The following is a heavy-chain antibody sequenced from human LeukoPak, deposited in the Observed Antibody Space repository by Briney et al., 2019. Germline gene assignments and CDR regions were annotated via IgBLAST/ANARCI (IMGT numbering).Heavy chain of an antibody. CDR2: IYSGGST. CDR3: AGSHIRGALSY. CDR1: GFTVSSNY. V-gene: IGHV3-53*01. Sequence: GGSLRLSCAASGFTVSSNYMSWVRQAPGKGLEWVSVIYSGGSTYYADSVKGRFTISRDNSKNTLYLQLSSLRAEDTAVYYCAGSHIRGALSYWGQGTLVTVSS. J-gene: IGHJ4*02. D-gene: IGHD3-10*01.